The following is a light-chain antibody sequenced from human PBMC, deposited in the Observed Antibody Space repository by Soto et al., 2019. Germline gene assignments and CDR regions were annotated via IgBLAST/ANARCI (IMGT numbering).Light chain of an antibody. CDR3: NSQGGNSPYV. Sequence: QSALTQPPSASGSPGQSVAISCTGTTSDIGGYNYVSWYQQHPGKAPKLMIYEVNKRPSGVPDRFSGSKSGNTASLTVSGLQAQDEADYYCNSQGGNSPYVFGTGTKLTVL. J-gene: IGLJ1*01. CDR2: EVN. CDR1: TSDIGGYNY. V-gene: IGLV2-8*01.